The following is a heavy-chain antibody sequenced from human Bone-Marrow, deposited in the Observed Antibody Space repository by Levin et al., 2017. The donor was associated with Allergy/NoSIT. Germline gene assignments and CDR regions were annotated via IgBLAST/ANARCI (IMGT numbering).Heavy chain of an antibody. Sequence: SETLSLTCAVSGYSISSDYYWGWIRQPPGEGLEWIGNIYHGGDIYYNPSLKSRVTISIDTSKNQFSLKVTSMTAADSAVYYCAREYYLDVWGKGTTVTVSS. CDR1: GYSISSDYY. J-gene: IGHJ6*03. V-gene: IGHV4-38-2*02. CDR3: AREYYLDV. CDR2: IYHGGDI.